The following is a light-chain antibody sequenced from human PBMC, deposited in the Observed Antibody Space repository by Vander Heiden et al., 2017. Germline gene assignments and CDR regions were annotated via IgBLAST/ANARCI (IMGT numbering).Light chain of an antibody. CDR2: GAS. V-gene: IGKV3-15*01. CDR1: QTVSIN. Sequence: EIVLTQSPATLSVSPGERATLSCRASQTVSINLAWYQQKPGQAPRLLIYGASTRATGIPARSSGSGSGTEFTLTISSLQSEDFAVYYCQQDHKWPITFGQGTRMEIK. CDR3: QQDHKWPIT. J-gene: IGKJ5*01.